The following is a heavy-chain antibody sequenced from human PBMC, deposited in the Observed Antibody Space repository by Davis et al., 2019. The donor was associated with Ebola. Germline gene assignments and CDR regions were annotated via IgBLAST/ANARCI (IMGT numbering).Heavy chain of an antibody. CDR1: GFTLSDYY. J-gene: IGHJ6*02. Sequence: GESLKISCAASGFTLSDYYMSWIRQAPGKGLEWVSSIRSSDTTIYYSDPVKGRFTVSRDNAKNSLYLQMNSLRVEDTAVYYCAKDFGGYSGYAVVDYYYGMDDWGLGTTVTVSS. V-gene: IGHV3-11*04. CDR2: IRSSDTTI. CDR3: AKDFGGYSGYAVVDYYYGMDD. D-gene: IGHD5-12*01.